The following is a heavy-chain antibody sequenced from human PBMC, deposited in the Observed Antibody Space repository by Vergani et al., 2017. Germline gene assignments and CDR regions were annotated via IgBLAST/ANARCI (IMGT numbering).Heavy chain of an antibody. CDR3: VRESWCIYGGYFDS. D-gene: IGHD2-8*02. Sequence: QVHLEQSGNELKTPGASAKVSCTTSGFTFHNYGLNWVRQAPGQGLEWMGWISGSGITKYAQKFQGRVAMTRDASTSTAYMEVRSLRSNDTAVYYCVRESWCIYGGYFDSWGQGTLVTVSS. J-gene: IGHJ4*02. V-gene: IGHV1-18*01. CDR1: GFTFHNYG. CDR2: ISGSGIT.